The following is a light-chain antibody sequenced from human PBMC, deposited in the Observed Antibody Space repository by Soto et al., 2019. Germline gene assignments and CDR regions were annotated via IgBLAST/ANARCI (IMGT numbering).Light chain of an antibody. CDR1: QSVGPN. V-gene: IGKV3-11*01. CDR2: DAY. CDR3: QQRHMWPTT. Sequence: EIVMTQSPATLSVSPGEIATLSCRASQSVGPNLVWYQQRFGQAPRLLIYDAYNRATGIPPRFSGSGSGTDFTLTISSLEPEDSAVYYCQQRHMWPTTFGQGTRLEIK. J-gene: IGKJ5*01.